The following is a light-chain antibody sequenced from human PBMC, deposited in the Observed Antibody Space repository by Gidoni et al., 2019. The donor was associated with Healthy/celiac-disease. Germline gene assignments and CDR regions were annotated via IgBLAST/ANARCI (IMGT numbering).Light chain of an antibody. CDR1: SSNIGSNN. Sequence: QSVLTPPPSASGTPGQGVTISCSGSSSNIGSNNVNWYQQLPGTAPKLLIYSNNQRPSGVPDRFSGAKSGTSASLAISGLQSEDEADYYCAAWDDSLNGYVFGTGTKVTVL. J-gene: IGLJ1*01. CDR2: SNN. V-gene: IGLV1-44*01. CDR3: AAWDDSLNGYV.